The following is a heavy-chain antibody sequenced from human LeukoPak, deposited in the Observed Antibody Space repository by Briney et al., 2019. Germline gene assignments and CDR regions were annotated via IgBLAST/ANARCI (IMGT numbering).Heavy chain of an antibody. V-gene: IGHV3-23*01. CDR2: INGSGGST. J-gene: IGHJ4*02. CDR1: GFTFSSYA. CDR3: AKDSSGWHPYYFDY. D-gene: IGHD6-19*01. Sequence: HPGGSLRLSCAASGFTFSSYAMSWVRQAPGKGLEWVSDINGSGGSTYYADSVKGRFTISRDNSKNTLYLQMNGLRAEDTAVYYCAKDSSGWHPYYFDYWGQGTLVTVSS.